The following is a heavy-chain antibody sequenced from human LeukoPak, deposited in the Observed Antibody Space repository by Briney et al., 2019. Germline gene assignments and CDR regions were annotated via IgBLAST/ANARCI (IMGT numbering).Heavy chain of an antibody. D-gene: IGHD6-6*01. CDR1: GYTFTIYG. V-gene: IGHV1-18*01. CDR3: ASAREASSSSRSFDY. CDR2: ISAYNGNT. Sequence: GASVKVSCKASGYTFTIYGIDWVRQAPGQGLEWMGWISAYNGNTNYAQKLQGRVTMTTDTSTGTAYMELRSLRSDDTAVYYCASAREASSSSRSFDYWGQGTLVTVS. J-gene: IGHJ4*02.